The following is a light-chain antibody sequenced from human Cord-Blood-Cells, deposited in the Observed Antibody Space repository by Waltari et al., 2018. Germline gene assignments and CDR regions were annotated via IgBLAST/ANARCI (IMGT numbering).Light chain of an antibody. CDR3: RQYNSYTYT. J-gene: IGKJ2*01. CDR1: QSISSL. Sequence: DTQVTNSPSTMYASVGDRVTITCPASQSISSLLAWFQQKPGKAPQLLNYKASSLESGVPSGFGGSGSGTEFTLAISSLQPNDFATYYCRQYNSYTYTFGQGTKLEIK. V-gene: IGKV1-5*03. CDR2: KAS.